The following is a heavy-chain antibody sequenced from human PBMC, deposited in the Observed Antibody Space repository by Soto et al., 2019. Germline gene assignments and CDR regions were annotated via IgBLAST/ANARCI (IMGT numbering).Heavy chain of an antibody. D-gene: IGHD2-15*01. CDR2: IYPGDSET. CDR1: GYSFSDYW. CDR3: ARRLGYNSGGSWHNWFDP. V-gene: IGHV5-51*01. Sequence: PGESLKISCKGSGYSFSDYWIGWVRQMPGKGLEWMGIIYPGDSETIYSPSFQGQVIMSVDKSISSAYLQWSSLKASDTATYYCARRLGYNSGGSWHNWFDPWGQGTLVTVSS. J-gene: IGHJ5*02.